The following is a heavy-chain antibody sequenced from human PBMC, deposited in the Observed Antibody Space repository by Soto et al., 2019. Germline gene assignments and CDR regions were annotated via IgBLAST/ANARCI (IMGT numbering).Heavy chain of an antibody. CDR1: GGSINSGGFS. CDR3: DRTPYGGYFDR. J-gene: IGHJ4*02. CDR2: IYQTGST. V-gene: IGHV4-30-2*01. Sequence: SETLSLTCAVSGGSINSGGFSWSWIRQPPGKGLEWIGYIYQTGSTYYNPSLKSRVTLSVDTSNNRFSLKMNSVTAADTAVYYCDRTPYGGYFDRWGQGTQVTVSS. D-gene: IGHD4-17*01.